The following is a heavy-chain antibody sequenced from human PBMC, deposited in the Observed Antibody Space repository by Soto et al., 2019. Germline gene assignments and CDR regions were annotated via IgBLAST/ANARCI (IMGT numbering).Heavy chain of an antibody. Sequence: ETSVKVSCKASGGTFSSYAISWVRQAPGQGLEWMGGIIPIFGTANYAQKFQGRVTITADESTSTAYMELSSLRSEDTAVYYCARGKDFWSGYYTGSDYYYYYGMDVWGQGTTVTVSS. D-gene: IGHD3-3*01. CDR3: ARGKDFWSGYYTGSDYYYYYGMDV. V-gene: IGHV1-69*13. J-gene: IGHJ6*02. CDR2: IIPIFGTA. CDR1: GGTFSSYA.